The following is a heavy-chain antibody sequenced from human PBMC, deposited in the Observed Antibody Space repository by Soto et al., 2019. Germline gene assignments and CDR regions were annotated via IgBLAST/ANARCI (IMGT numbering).Heavy chain of an antibody. Sequence: ASVKVSCKASGFTFTSSAVQWVRQARGQRLEWIGWIVVGSGNTNYAQKFQERVTITRDMSTSTAYMELSSLRSEDTAVYYCAAGYFGVVIRVMDVWGQGTTVTVSS. CDR1: GFTFTSSA. J-gene: IGHJ6*02. D-gene: IGHD3-3*01. V-gene: IGHV1-58*01. CDR3: AAGYFGVVIRVMDV. CDR2: IVVGSGNT.